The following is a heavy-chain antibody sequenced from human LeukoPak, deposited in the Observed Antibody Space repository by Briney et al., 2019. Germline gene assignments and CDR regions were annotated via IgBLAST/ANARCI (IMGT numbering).Heavy chain of an antibody. J-gene: IGHJ5*02. V-gene: IGHV1-2*02. D-gene: IGHD3-10*01. Sequence: GASVKVSCKASGYTFTGYYMHWVRQAPGQGLEWLGWINPNSGGTNYAQKFQGRVTMTRDTSISTAYMELSRLRSDDTAVYYCARGAVTMVRGVITNWFDPWGPGTLVTVSS. CDR2: INPNSGGT. CDR1: GYTFTGYY. CDR3: ARGAVTMVRGVITNWFDP.